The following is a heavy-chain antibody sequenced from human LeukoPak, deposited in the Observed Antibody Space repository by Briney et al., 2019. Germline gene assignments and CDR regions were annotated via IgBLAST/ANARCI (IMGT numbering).Heavy chain of an antibody. V-gene: IGHV4-61*01. Sequence: KPSETLSLTCTVSGGSVSGGSYYWSWIRQPPGKGLEWIGYIYYSGSTNYNPSLKSRVTISVDTSKNQFSLKLSSVTAADTAVYYCARGGNILTGYPASGFDYWGQGTLVTVSS. CDR1: GGSVSGGSYY. D-gene: IGHD3-9*01. CDR3: ARGGNILTGYPASGFDY. J-gene: IGHJ4*02. CDR2: IYYSGST.